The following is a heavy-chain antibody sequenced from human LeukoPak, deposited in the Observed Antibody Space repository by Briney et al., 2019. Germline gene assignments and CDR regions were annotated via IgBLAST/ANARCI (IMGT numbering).Heavy chain of an antibody. CDR2: IIPIFGTA. D-gene: IGHD1-26*01. V-gene: IGHV1-69*13. J-gene: IGHJ4*02. Sequence: ASVKVSCEASGGTFSSYAISWVRQAPGQGLEWMGGIIPIFGTANYAQKFQGRVTITADESTSTAYMELSSLRSEDTAVYYCARDTGDIVGASNFDYWGQGTLVTVSS. CDR1: GGTFSSYA. CDR3: ARDTGDIVGASNFDY.